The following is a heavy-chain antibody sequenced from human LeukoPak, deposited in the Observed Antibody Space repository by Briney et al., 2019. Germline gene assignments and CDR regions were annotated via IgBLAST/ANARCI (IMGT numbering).Heavy chain of an antibody. CDR3: VVTQKWLAFDY. Sequence: PSETLSLTCAVSGGSISGRYWSWIRQPPGKGLEWIANWRYDGSPNYTPSLESRATISLDTAKNQFSLRLTSVTAADTAVYYCVVTQKWLAFDYWGQGILVTVSS. J-gene: IGHJ4*02. CDR2: WRYDGSP. V-gene: IGHV4-59*08. CDR1: GGSISGRY. D-gene: IGHD6-19*01.